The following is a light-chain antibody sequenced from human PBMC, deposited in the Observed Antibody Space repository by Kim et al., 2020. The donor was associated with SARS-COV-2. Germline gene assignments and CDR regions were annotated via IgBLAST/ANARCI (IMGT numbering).Light chain of an antibody. CDR2: GAS. J-gene: IGKJ4*01. CDR1: QSVSSNY. CDR3: QQYGTSLN. V-gene: IGKV3-20*01. Sequence: LSPGERVTLSRRASQSVSSNYLAWYQQKPGQTPRLLIYGASIRATGIPDRFSGSGSGTDFTLTISRLEPEDFAVYYCQQYGTSLNFGGGTKVDIK.